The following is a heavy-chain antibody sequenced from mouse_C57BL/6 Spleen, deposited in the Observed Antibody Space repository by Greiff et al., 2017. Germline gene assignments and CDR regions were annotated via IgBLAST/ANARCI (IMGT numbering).Heavy chain of an antibody. Sequence: QVQLQQPGAELVKPGASVKMSCKASGYTFTSYWITWVKQRPGQGLAWIGDIYPGSGSTNYNEKFKSKATLTVDTSSSTAYMQLSSLTSEDSAVYYCARAITTSYCFDYWGQGTTLTVSS. CDR2: IYPGSGST. V-gene: IGHV1-55*01. CDR1: GYTFTSYW. D-gene: IGHD1-1*01. J-gene: IGHJ2*01. CDR3: ARAITTSYCFDY.